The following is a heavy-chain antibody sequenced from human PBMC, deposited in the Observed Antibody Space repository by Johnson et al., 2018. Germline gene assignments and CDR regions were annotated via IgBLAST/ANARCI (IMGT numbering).Heavy chain of an antibody. Sequence: QVQLVESGGGVVQPGRSLRLSCAASGFTFSNYGIHWVRQAPGKGLEWVALISYDGSNKYYADSVKGRFTISRDNSKNTLYLQMNSLRAEDTAVYYCARMKWELLGRYFQHWGQGTLVTVSS. V-gene: IGHV3-30*03. J-gene: IGHJ1*01. D-gene: IGHD1-26*01. CDR2: ISYDGSNK. CDR3: ARMKWELLGRYFQH. CDR1: GFTFSNYG.